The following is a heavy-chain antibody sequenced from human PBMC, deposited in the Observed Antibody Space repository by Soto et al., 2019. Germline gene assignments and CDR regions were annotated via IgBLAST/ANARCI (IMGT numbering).Heavy chain of an antibody. V-gene: IGHV3-9*01. Sequence: GGSLRLSCAASGFTFDDYAMHWVRQAPGKGLEWVSGISWNSGSIGYADSVKGRFTISRDNAKNSLYLQMNSLRAEDTALYYCAKDKLGVEGYYFDYWGQGTLVTVSS. D-gene: IGHD7-27*01. CDR1: GFTFDDYA. CDR3: AKDKLGVEGYYFDY. CDR2: ISWNSGSI. J-gene: IGHJ4*02.